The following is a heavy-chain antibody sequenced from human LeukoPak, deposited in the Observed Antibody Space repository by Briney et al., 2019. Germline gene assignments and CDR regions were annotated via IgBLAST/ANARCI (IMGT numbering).Heavy chain of an antibody. V-gene: IGHV3-48*01. Sequence: GGSLRLPCAASGFTFSSYSMNWVRQAPGKGLEWVSYTSSSSSTIYYADSVKGRFTISRDNAKNSLYLQMNSLRAEDTAVYYCARGEKTVTTDYYYYYMDVWGKGTTVTVSS. J-gene: IGHJ6*03. CDR2: TSSSSSTI. CDR3: ARGEKTVTTDYYYYYMDV. D-gene: IGHD4-11*01. CDR1: GFTFSSYS.